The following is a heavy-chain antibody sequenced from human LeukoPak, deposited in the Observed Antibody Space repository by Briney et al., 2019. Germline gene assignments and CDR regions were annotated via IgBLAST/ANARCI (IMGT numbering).Heavy chain of an antibody. D-gene: IGHD6-13*01. CDR1: GGSISSYY. CDR2: IYTSGST. CDR3: AREWSSSWYHDWFDP. V-gene: IGHV4-4*07. Sequence: SETLSLTCTVSGGSISSYYWSWIRQPAGKGLEWIGRIYTSGSTNYNPSLKSRVTMSVDTSKNQFSLKLSSVTAADTAVYYCAREWSSSWYHDWFDPWGQGTLVTVSS. J-gene: IGHJ5*02.